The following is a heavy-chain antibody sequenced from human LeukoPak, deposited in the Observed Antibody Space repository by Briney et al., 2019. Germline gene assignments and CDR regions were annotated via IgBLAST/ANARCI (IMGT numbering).Heavy chain of an antibody. Sequence: ASVKVSCKASGYTFTTYYFHWVGQAPGQGLEWMGIINPSGGSTSYAQKFQDRVTMTRDTSTSTLYMELTSLRSEDTAVYYCARDVSGGNCLFDYWGQGTLVTVSS. CDR2: INPSGGST. V-gene: IGHV1-46*01. D-gene: IGHD2-15*01. CDR1: GYTFTTYY. CDR3: ARDVSGGNCLFDY. J-gene: IGHJ4*02.